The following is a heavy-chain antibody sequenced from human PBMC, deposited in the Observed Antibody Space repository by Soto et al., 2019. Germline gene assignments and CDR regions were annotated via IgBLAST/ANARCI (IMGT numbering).Heavy chain of an antibody. Sequence: SVKVSCKASGGTFSSYAISWVRQAPGRGLEWMGGIIPIFGTANYAQKFQGRVTITADESTSTAYMELSSLRSEDTAVYYCARDVRDYYCSGYDYSPWGQGTLVTVSS. V-gene: IGHV1-69*13. J-gene: IGHJ5*02. D-gene: IGHD3-22*01. CDR2: IIPIFGTA. CDR1: GGTFSSYA. CDR3: ARDVRDYYCSGYDYSP.